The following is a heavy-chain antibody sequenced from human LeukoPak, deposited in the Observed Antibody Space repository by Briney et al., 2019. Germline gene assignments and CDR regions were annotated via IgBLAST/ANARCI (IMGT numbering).Heavy chain of an antibody. J-gene: IGHJ4*02. CDR2: INHSGST. D-gene: IGHD3-10*01. V-gene: IGHV4-34*01. Sequence: SETLSLTCAVYGGSFSGYYWSWIRQPPGKGLEWIGEINHSGSTNYNPSLKSRVTISVDTSKNQFSLKLSSVTAADTAVYYCARDSYYYGSGSLYFDYWGQGILVTVSS. CDR1: GGSFSGYY. CDR3: ARDSYYYGSGSLYFDY.